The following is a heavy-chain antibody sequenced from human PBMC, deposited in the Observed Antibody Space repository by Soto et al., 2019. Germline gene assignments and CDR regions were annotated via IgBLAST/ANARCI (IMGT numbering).Heavy chain of an antibody. CDR3: ARLDYYGSGDRGRGWFDP. Sequence: QLQLQESGPGLVKPSETLSLTCTVSGGSISSSTYYWGWIHQPPGKGLEWIGNIYNSGSTYYNPSLKSRVTISVDTSKNQFSLKLSSVTAADTAVYYCARLDYYGSGDRGRGWFDPWGQGTLVTVSS. V-gene: IGHV4-39*01. CDR2: IYNSGST. J-gene: IGHJ5*02. D-gene: IGHD3-10*01. CDR1: GGSISSSTYY.